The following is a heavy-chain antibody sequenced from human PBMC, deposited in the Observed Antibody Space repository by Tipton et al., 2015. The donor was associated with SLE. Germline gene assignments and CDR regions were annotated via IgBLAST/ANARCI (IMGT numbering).Heavy chain of an antibody. CDR3: VSRPYEVLSAPFDY. J-gene: IGHJ4*02. CDR2: IKGDGSEK. D-gene: IGHD3-16*02. CDR1: GFTFSDYW. Sequence: SLRLSCAASGFTFSDYWMTWVRQAPGKGLEWVANIKGDGSEKYYVDSVKGRFTISRDNAKNSLYLQMDNLRDEDTAIYYCVSRPYEVLSAPFDYWGQGALVTVSS. V-gene: IGHV3-7*01.